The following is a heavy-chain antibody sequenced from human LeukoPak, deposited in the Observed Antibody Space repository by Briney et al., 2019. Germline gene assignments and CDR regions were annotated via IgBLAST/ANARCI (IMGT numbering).Heavy chain of an antibody. CDR2: IKSKTDGGTT. Sequence: GGSLRLSCAASGFTFSNAWMSWVRQAPGKGLEWVGRIKSKTDGGTTNYADSVKGRFTISRDNSKNTLYLQMNSLRAEDTAVYYCAKVLPPRYGSGSYYNGDYYYYMDVWGKGTTVTISS. CDR3: AKVLPPRYGSGSYYNGDYYYYMDV. J-gene: IGHJ6*03. D-gene: IGHD3-10*01. V-gene: IGHV3-15*01. CDR1: GFTFSNAW.